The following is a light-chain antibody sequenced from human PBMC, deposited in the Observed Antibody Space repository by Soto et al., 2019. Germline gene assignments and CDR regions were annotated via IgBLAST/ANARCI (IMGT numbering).Light chain of an antibody. J-gene: IGLJ1*01. Sequence: QSALTQPASVSGSPGQSITISCTGTSSDVGTYNYVSWYQQHPGEAPKVMIYEVSNRPSGVSNRFSGSKSGNTASLTISGLQAEDEADYYCSSYTSSSTYVFGTGTKVTVL. CDR1: SSDVGTYNY. CDR3: SSYTSSSTYV. CDR2: EVS. V-gene: IGLV2-14*01.